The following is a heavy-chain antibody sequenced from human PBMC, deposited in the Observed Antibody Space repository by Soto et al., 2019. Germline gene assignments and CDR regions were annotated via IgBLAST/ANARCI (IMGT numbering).Heavy chain of an antibody. CDR1: GYTFTSYG. J-gene: IGHJ1*01. Sequence: AAVKPSCKACGYTFTSYGISWVRQAPGQGLEWMGWISAYNGNTNYAQKLQGRVTMTTDTSTSTAYMELRSLRSDDTAVYYCAIFWSSELQRLLSYCGQGTLVTVSA. CDR2: ISAYNGNT. CDR3: AIFWSSELQRLLSY. D-gene: IGHD1-1*01. V-gene: IGHV1-18*01.